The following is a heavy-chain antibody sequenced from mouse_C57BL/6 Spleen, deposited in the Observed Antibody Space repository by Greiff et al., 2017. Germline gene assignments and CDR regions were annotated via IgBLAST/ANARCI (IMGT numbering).Heavy chain of an antibody. CDR1: GYTFTSYW. Sequence: VQLQQSGAELAKPGASVKLSCTASGYTFTSYWMHWVKQRPGQGLEWIGYINPSSGYTKYNQKFKGKATLTADKSSSTAYMQLSSLTYEDTAVYYCARPERGTAVDFDYWGQGTTLTVSS. V-gene: IGHV1-7*01. CDR3: ARPERGTAVDFDY. CDR2: INPSSGYT. D-gene: IGHD1-1*01. J-gene: IGHJ2*01.